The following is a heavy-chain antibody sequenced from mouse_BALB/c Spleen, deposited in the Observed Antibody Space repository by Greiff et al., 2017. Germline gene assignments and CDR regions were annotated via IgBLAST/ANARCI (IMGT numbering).Heavy chain of an antibody. Sequence: VQLQQSGAELMKPGASVKISCKATGYTFSSYWIEWVKQRPGHGLEWIGEILPGSGSTNYNEKFKGKATFTADTSSNTAYMQLSSLTSEDSAVYYCASHGYRFAYWGQGTLVTVSA. CDR2: ILPGSGST. V-gene: IGHV1-9*01. D-gene: IGHD2-2*01. CDR1: GYTFSSYW. CDR3: ASHGYRFAY. J-gene: IGHJ3*01.